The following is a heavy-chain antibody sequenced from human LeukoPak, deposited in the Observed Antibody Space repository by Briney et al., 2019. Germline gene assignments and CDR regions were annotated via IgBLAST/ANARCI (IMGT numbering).Heavy chain of an antibody. CDR3: ARMGTAGDY. D-gene: IGHD2-21*02. J-gene: IGHJ4*02. CDR2: IIPIFGTA. Sequence: VXVSFKGSGGTFISYAISWVRQAPGQGLEWMGGIIPIFGTANYAQKFQGRVTITADKSTSTAYMELSSLRPEDTAVYYCARMGTAGDYWGQGTLVTVSS. V-gene: IGHV1-69*06. CDR1: GGTFISYA.